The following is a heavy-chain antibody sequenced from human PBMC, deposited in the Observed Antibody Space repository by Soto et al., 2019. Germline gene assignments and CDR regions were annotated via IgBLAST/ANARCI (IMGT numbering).Heavy chain of an antibody. V-gene: IGHV3-30*04. J-gene: IGHJ4*02. CDR2: ISYDGSNK. CDR1: GFTFSSYA. Sequence: PGGSLRLSCAASGFTFSSYAMHWVRQAPGKGLEWVALISYDGSNKYYADSVKGRFTISRDKSKNTLYLQMNSLRAEDTAVYYCAKDRGWSSADLDYWGQGTLVTVSS. D-gene: IGHD6-19*01. CDR3: AKDRGWSSADLDY.